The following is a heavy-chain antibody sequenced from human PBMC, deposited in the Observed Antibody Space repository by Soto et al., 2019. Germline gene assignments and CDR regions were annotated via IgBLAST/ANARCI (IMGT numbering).Heavy chain of an antibody. V-gene: IGHV3-23*01. Sequence: HPGGSLRLSCAASGFSFSSYAMTWVRQAPGKGLEWVSGISGSSGDSTHYADSVKGRFTISRDNSKNTLYLQMNSLRAEDTAVYYCAKNHRMATPFDYWGQGTLVTVSS. D-gene: IGHD5-12*01. J-gene: IGHJ4*02. CDR1: GFSFSSYA. CDR3: AKNHRMATPFDY. CDR2: ISGSSGDST.